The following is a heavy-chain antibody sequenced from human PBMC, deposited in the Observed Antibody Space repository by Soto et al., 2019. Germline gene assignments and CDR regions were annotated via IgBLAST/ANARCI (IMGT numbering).Heavy chain of an antibody. V-gene: IGHV4-34*01. CDR1: GGSFSGYY. Sequence: TSETLSLTCAVYGGSFSGYYWSWIRQPPGKGLEWIGEINHSGSTNYNPSLKSRVTISVDTSKNQFSLKLSSVTAADTAVYYCARLAFTYYDILTGYPRGTKPHNWFDPWGQGTLVTVSS. CDR3: ARLAFTYYDILTGYPRGTKPHNWFDP. CDR2: INHSGST. J-gene: IGHJ5*02. D-gene: IGHD3-9*01.